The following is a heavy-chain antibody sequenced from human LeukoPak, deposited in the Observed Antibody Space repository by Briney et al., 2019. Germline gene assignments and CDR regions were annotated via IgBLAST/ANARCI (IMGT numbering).Heavy chain of an antibody. CDR3: ARFTAAAGHD. D-gene: IGHD6-13*01. J-gene: IGHJ4*02. CDR2: INPNSGGT. CDR1: GYTFTGYD. V-gene: IGHV1-2*02. Sequence: ASVKVSCKASGYTFTGYDMHWVRQAPGQGLEWMGWINPNSGGTNYAQKFQGRVTMTWDTSISTAYMELSRLTSGDTAVYYCARFTAAAGHDWGQGTLATVSS.